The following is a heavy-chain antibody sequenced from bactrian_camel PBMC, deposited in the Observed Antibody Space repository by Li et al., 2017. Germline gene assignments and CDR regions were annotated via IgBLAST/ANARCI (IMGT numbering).Heavy chain of an antibody. D-gene: IGHD5*01. CDR1: GFVYSSYC. J-gene: IGHJ4*01. Sequence: LVESGGGSVQSGGSLRLSCAASGFVYSSYCMAWFRQRPGNRREGVATISSAGDTSYAESVKGRFTISRDNAKNTVYLQMNSLKSEDTALYYCAQSSVGWPNYWGQGTQVTVS. CDR3: AQSSVGWPNY. CDR2: ISSAGDT. V-gene: IGHV3S25*01.